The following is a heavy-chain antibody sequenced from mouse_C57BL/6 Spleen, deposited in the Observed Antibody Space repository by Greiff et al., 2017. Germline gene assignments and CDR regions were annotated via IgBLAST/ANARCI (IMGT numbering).Heavy chain of an antibody. CDR2: ILPGSGST. CDR1: GYTFTGYW. D-gene: IGHD1-1*01. Sequence: QVQLQQSGAELMKPGASVKLSCKATGYTFTGYWIEWVKQRPGHGLEWIGDILPGSGSTNYNEKFKGKATFTADTSSNTAYMQLSILTTEDSAIYYCARSGFTTVVAYYFDYWGQGTTLTVSS. V-gene: IGHV1-9*01. CDR3: ARSGFTTVVAYYFDY. J-gene: IGHJ2*01.